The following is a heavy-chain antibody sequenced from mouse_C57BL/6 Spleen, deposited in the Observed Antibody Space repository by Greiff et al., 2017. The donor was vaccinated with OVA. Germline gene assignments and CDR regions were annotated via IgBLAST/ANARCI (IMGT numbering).Heavy chain of an antibody. J-gene: IGHJ2*01. CDR3: AKYQYYFDY. CDR2: ISDGGSYT. V-gene: IGHV5-4*03. CDR1: GFTFSSYA. D-gene: IGHD5-1*01. Sequence: EVMLVESGGGLVKPGGSLKLSCAASGFTFSSYAMSWVRQTPEKRLEWVATISDGGSYTYYPDNVTGRFTISRDNAKNNLYLQMSHLKSEDTAMYYCAKYQYYFDYWGQGTTLTVSS.